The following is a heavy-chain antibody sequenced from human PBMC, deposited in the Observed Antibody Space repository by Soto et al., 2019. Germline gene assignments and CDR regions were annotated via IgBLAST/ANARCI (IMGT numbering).Heavy chain of an antibody. CDR1: GGSISGYY. CDR3: ARDHPGSSHFDY. D-gene: IGHD3-10*01. Sequence: SETLSLTCTVSGGSISGYYWRWIRQPPGKRLEWIGYIHYTGSTDYNPSLKSRVTISVDTSKNQYSLKLTSVTAAVTAVYYCARDHPGSSHFDYWGQGILVT. CDR2: IHYTGST. V-gene: IGHV4-59*01. J-gene: IGHJ4*02.